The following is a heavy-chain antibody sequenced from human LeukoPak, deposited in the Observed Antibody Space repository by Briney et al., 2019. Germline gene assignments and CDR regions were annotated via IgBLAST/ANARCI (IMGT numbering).Heavy chain of an antibody. CDR1: GYTFTGYY. Sequence: ASMKVSCKASGYTFTGYYMHWVRQAPGQGLEWMGWINPNSGGTNYAQKFQGRVTMTRDTSISTAYMELSRLRSDDTAVYYCARDTTYNHAFDIWGQGTMVTVSS. J-gene: IGHJ3*02. CDR2: INPNSGGT. CDR3: ARDTTYNHAFDI. V-gene: IGHV1-2*02. D-gene: IGHD1-1*01.